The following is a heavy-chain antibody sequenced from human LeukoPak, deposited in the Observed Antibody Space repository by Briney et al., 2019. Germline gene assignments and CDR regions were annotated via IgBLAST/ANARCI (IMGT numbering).Heavy chain of an antibody. CDR2: INHSGST. CDR3: TRVTIHGNSDY. D-gene: IGHD5-24*01. CDR1: GGSFSGYY. V-gene: IGHV4-34*01. J-gene: IGHJ4*02. Sequence: SETLSLTRAVYGGSFSGYYWSWIRQPPGKWLEWIGEINHSGSTNYNPSLKSRITISVDTSKNQFSLKLSSVTAADTAVYYCTRVTIHGNSDYWGQGALVTVSS.